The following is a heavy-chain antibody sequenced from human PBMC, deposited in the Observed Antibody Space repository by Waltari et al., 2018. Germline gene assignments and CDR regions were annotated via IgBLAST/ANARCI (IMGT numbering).Heavy chain of an antibody. Sequence: VQLVESGGGLVQPGGSLRLSCAASGFTFSSYSMNWVRQAPGKGLEWIGEINHSGSTNYNPSVKSRVTISVDTSKNQFSLKLSSVTAADTAVYYCARIIAAPLKRAFDIWGQGTMVTVSS. CDR2: INHSGST. J-gene: IGHJ3*02. CDR1: GFTFSSYS. D-gene: IGHD6-6*01. CDR3: ARIIAAPLKRAFDI. V-gene: IGHV4-34*01.